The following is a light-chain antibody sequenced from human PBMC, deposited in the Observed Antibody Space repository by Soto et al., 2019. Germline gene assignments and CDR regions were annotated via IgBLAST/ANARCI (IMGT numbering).Light chain of an antibody. CDR3: QQYDSSPQT. J-gene: IGKJ2*01. Sequence: EIVLTQSPATLSLSTGERATLSCRASQSVSNNYLAWYQQKPGQAPRLLIYGASSRATGIPDRFSGSGSGTDFTLTISRLEPEDFAVYYCQQYDSSPQTIGQGTKLEIK. V-gene: IGKV3-20*01. CDR1: QSVSNNY. CDR2: GAS.